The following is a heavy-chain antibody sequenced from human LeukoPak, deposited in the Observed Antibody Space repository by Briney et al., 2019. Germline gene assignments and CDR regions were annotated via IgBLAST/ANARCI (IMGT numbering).Heavy chain of an antibody. V-gene: IGHV4-59*01. CDR2: IHYSGTT. D-gene: IGHD6-19*01. CDR1: GGSISDYY. CDR3: ARHSSGWHLDS. Sequence: SETLSLTCTVSGGSISDYYWSWIRQPPGKGLEWIGYIHYSGTTNCNPSLKSRGTMSVDTSKNQFSLKLNSVTAADTAVYYCARHSSGWHLDSWGQGTLVTVSS. J-gene: IGHJ4*02.